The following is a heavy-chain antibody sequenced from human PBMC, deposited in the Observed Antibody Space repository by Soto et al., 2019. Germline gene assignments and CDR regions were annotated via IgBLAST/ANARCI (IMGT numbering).Heavy chain of an antibody. CDR2: TYYRSKWYN. CDR1: GDSVSSNSAA. J-gene: IGHJ6*02. V-gene: IGHV6-1*01. D-gene: IGHD6-19*01. CDR3: ARGRWLAPYYYYYGMDV. Sequence: SQTLSLTCAISGDSVSSNSAAWNWIRQSPSRGLEWLGRTYYRSKWYNDYAVSVKSRITINPDTSKNQFSLQLNSVTPEDTAVYYCARGRWLAPYYYYYGMDVWDQGTTVTVSS.